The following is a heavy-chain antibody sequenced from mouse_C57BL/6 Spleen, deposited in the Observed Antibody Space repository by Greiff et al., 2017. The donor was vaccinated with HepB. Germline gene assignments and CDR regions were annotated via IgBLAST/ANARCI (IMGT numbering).Heavy chain of an antibody. Sequence: SGAELVRPGASVTLSCKASGYTFTDYEMHWVKQTPVHGLEWIGAIDPETGGTAYNQKFKGKAILTADKSSSTAYMELRSLTSEDSAVYYCTEITTVVEYYAMDYWGQGTSVTVSS. V-gene: IGHV1-15*01. D-gene: IGHD1-1*01. J-gene: IGHJ4*01. CDR3: TEITTVVEYYAMDY. CDR2: IDPETGGT. CDR1: GYTFTDYE.